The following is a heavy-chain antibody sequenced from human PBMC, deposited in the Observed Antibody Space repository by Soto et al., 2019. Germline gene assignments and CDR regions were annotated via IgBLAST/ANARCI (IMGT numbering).Heavy chain of an antibody. J-gene: IGHJ4*02. CDR3: ARGIYSSSWYLWGETVTNNDY. V-gene: IGHV3-30-3*01. CDR1: GFTFSSYA. CDR2: ISYDGSNK. Sequence: QVQLVESGGGVVQPGRSLRLSCAASGFTFSSYAMHWVRQAPGKGLEWVAVISYDGSNKYYADSVKGRFTISRDNSKNTLYLQMNSLRAEDTAVYYCARGIYSSSWYLWGETVTNNDYWGQGTLVTVSS. D-gene: IGHD6-13*01.